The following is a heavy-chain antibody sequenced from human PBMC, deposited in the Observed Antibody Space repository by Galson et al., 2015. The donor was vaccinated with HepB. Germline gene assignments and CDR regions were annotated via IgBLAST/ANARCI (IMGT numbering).Heavy chain of an antibody. D-gene: IGHD5-18*01. Sequence: SVKVSCKASGYTFTSYAMNWVRQAPGQGLEWMGWINTNTGNPTYAQGFTGRFVFSLDTSVSTAYLQISSLKAEDTAVYYCARGYSYGSLLYYYYYYYMDVWGKGTTVTVSS. J-gene: IGHJ6*03. CDR3: ARGYSYGSLLYYYYYYYMDV. CDR1: GYTFTSYA. V-gene: IGHV7-4-1*02. CDR2: INTNTGNP.